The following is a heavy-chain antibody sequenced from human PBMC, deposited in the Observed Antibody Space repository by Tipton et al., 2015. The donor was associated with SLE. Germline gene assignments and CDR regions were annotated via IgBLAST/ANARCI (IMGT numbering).Heavy chain of an antibody. D-gene: IGHD6-13*01. CDR3: ARDRDKYSSSWYYFDY. CDR1: GGSISSGSYY. V-gene: IGHV4-61*02. Sequence: TLSLTCTVPGGSISSGSYYWSWIRPPAGKGLDWIGRIYTSGSTNYNPSLRSRVTISVDTSKNQFSLKLSSVTAADTAVYYCARDRDKYSSSWYYFDYWGQGTLVTVSS. J-gene: IGHJ4*02. CDR2: IYTSGST.